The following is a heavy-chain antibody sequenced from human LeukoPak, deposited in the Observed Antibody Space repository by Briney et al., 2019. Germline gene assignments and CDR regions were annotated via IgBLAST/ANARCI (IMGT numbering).Heavy chain of an antibody. CDR1: GYTFTSYY. J-gene: IGHJ4*02. D-gene: IGHD2-15*01. V-gene: IGHV1-46*01. CDR3: AREDRHCSGGSCPDY. Sequence: ASVKVSCKASGYTFTSYYMHWVRQAPGQGLEWMGIINPSGGSTSYAQKFQGRVTMTRDTSTSTVYMELSSLRSEDTAVYYCAREDRHCSGGSCPDYWGQGTLVTVSS. CDR2: INPSGGST.